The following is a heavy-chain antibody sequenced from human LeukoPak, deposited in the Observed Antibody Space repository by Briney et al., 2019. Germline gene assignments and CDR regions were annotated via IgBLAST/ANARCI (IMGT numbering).Heavy chain of an antibody. CDR2: IYTSGST. J-gene: IGHJ4*02. CDR3: ARDLYGDYFDY. CDR1: GGSISSYY. D-gene: IGHD4-17*01. V-gene: IGHV4-4*07. Sequence: PSETLSLTCTVSGGSISSYYWSWIRQPAGKGLEWIGRIYTSGSTNYNPSLKSRVTISVDTSKNQFSLKLSSLTPPDPAVYYCARDLYGDYFDYWGQGTLVTVSS.